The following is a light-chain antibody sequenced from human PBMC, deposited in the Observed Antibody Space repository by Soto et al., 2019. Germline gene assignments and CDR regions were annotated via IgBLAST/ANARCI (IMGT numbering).Light chain of an antibody. CDR2: LGS. CDR3: MQSLQTPLT. CDR1: QSLLYSNRYNY. J-gene: IGKJ4*01. Sequence: DIVMTQSPLSLPVTPGEPASISCRSSQSLLYSNRYNYLDWYLQKPGQPPQLLIYLGSNRASGVPDRFSGSGAGTDFTLKISRVEADDVGVYYCMQSLQTPLTFGGGTKVEI. V-gene: IGKV2-28*01.